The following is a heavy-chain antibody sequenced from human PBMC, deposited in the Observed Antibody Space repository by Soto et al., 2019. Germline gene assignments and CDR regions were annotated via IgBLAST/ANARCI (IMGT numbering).Heavy chain of an antibody. CDR2: INHSGST. CDR3: ARRRFLEWNRLQYVTGRFDY. J-gene: IGHJ4*02. Sequence: SETVSLTCAVYGGSFSGCYWSWIRQPPGKGLEWIGEINHSGSTNYNPSLKSRVTISVDTSKNQFSLKLSSVTAADTAVYYCARRRFLEWNRLQYVTGRFDYWGQGTLVTVSS. V-gene: IGHV4-34*01. D-gene: IGHD3-3*01. CDR1: GGSFSGCY.